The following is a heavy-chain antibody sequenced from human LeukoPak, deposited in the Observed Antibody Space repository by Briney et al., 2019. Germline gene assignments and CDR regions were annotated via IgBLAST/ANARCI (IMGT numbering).Heavy chain of an antibody. V-gene: IGHV3-21*01. CDR1: GFTFSSYS. CDR3: ARLNTLPYSSSSGWFDP. J-gene: IGHJ5*02. D-gene: IGHD6-6*01. CDR2: ISSSSSYI. Sequence: GGSLRLSCAASGFTFSSYSMNWVRQAPGKGLEWVSYISSSSSYIYYADSVKGRFTISRDNAKNSLYLQMNSLRAEDTAVYYCARLNTLPYSSSSGWFDPWGQGTLVTVSS.